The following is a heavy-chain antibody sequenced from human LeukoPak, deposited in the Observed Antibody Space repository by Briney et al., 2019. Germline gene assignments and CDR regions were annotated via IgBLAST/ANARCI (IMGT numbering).Heavy chain of an antibody. J-gene: IGHJ6*03. CDR3: ARVLRYCSGGNCYSGGLGYMDV. Sequence: SGGSLRLSCAASGFTFSDYNMRWIRQAPGKGLEWVSSISRSGSTKYHADSVKGRFTISRDNAKNSLFLQMNSLRAEDTAVYYCARVLRYCSGGNCYSGGLGYMDVWGKGTTVTISS. D-gene: IGHD2-15*01. CDR2: ISRSGSTK. V-gene: IGHV3-11*01. CDR1: GFTFSDYN.